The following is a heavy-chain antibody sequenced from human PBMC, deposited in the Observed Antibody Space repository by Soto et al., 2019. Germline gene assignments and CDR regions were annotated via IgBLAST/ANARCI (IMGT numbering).Heavy chain of an antibody. V-gene: IGHV3-48*02. J-gene: IGHJ6*02. Sequence: GGSLRLSCAASGFTFSSYSMNWVRQAPGKGLEWVSYISSSSSTIYYADSVEGRFTISRDNAKNSLYLQMNGLRDEDTAVYYCARGSNYVYYYYGMDVWGQGTTVTVSS. CDR1: GFTFSSYS. D-gene: IGHD4-4*01. CDR2: ISSSSSTI. CDR3: ARGSNYVYYYYGMDV.